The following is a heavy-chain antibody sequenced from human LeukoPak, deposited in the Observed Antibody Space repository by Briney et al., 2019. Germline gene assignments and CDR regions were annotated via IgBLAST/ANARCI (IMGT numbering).Heavy chain of an antibody. CDR3: AIHRRIVADAFDI. CDR1: GGSTSSSNW. J-gene: IGHJ3*02. Sequence: PSGSLSVTCAVPGGSTSSSNWWSWVRRPPGKGREGIGEIYHSGSTNYNPSLKSRVTISVDKSKIQFSLKLSSVTAADTAVYYCAIHRRIVADAFDIWGQGTMVTVSS. V-gene: IGHV4-4*02. D-gene: IGHD5-12*01. CDR2: IYHSGST.